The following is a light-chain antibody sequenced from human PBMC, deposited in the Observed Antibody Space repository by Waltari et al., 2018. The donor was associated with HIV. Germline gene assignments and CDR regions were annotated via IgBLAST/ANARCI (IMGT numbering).Light chain of an antibody. CDR3: QQYNNSPPWS. J-gene: IGKJ1*01. Sequence: RVLTQSPAPLSVSPGESATISCRASQSVATNLAWYQQKPCQAPRLLISAASTRATGVPARFSCSGSGTEFTLTITSLQSEDVAVYYCQQYNNSPPWSFGQGTKVEI. V-gene: IGKV3-15*01. CDR1: QSVATN. CDR2: AAS.